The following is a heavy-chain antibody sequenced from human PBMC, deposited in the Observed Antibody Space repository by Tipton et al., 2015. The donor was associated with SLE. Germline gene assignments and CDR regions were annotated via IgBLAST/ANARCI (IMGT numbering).Heavy chain of an antibody. CDR3: ARGAGDVRY. Sequence: QSGAEVKKPGASVKVYCKASGYTFKSFAISWVRQAPGQGLEWMGLITTYSGNTHYAQKFQGRVTLTTETSTETAYMELRSLRSDDTSVYYCARGAGDVRYWGQGTLVTVSS. J-gene: IGHJ4*02. D-gene: IGHD1-26*01. V-gene: IGHV1-18*01. CDR2: ITTYSGNT. CDR1: GYTFKSFA.